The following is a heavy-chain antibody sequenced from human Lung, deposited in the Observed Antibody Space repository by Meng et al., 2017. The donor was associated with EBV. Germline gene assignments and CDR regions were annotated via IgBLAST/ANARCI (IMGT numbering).Heavy chain of an antibody. Sequence: QLPCKGSGSGLSTPYQTHPLPCAVFSCSISSVTSSLDWVRQRPGKGLEWIGFVYRSGSTYYDPSLKSRVIISVYRSNNQFSLELNSVSAADTAVYYCARAKWGHSYGSEALYFDHWGPGTLVTVSS. D-gene: IGHD5-18*01. CDR3: ARAKWGHSYGSEALYFDH. CDR2: VYRSGST. J-gene: IGHJ4*02. CDR1: SCSISSVTSS. V-gene: IGHV4-30-2*01.